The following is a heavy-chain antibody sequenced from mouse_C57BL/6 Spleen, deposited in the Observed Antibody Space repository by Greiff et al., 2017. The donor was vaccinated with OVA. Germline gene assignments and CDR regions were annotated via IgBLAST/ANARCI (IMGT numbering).Heavy chain of an antibody. CDR2: IYWDDDK. V-gene: IGHV8-12*01. CDR3: ARRAHYYYGSSYPTSWWFDV. D-gene: IGHD1-1*01. CDR1: GFSLSTSGMG. J-gene: IGHJ1*03. Sequence: QVQLKESGPGILQSSQTLSLTCSFSGFSLSTSGMGVSWIRQPSGKGLEWLAHIYWDDDKRYNPSLKSRLTISKDTSRNQVFLKITSGDTADTATYYCARRAHYYYGSSYPTSWWFDVWGTGTTVTVSS.